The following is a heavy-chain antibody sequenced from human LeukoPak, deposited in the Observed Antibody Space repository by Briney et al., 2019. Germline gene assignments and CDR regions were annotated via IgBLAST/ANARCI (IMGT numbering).Heavy chain of an antibody. Sequence: PGGSLRLSCAASGFTFSSYAMSWVRQAPGKGLEWVSAISGSGGSTYYADSVKGRSTISRDNSKNTLYLQMNSLRAEDTAVYYCAKLQDIVVVPAATTYFDYWGQGTLVTVSS. J-gene: IGHJ4*02. V-gene: IGHV3-23*01. D-gene: IGHD2-2*01. CDR3: AKLQDIVVVPAATTYFDY. CDR2: ISGSGGST. CDR1: GFTFSSYA.